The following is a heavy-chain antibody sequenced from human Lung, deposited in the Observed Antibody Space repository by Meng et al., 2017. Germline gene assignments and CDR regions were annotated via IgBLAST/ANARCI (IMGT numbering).Heavy chain of an antibody. J-gene: IGHJ4*02. V-gene: IGHV4-34*01. CDR2: INHSGST. Sequence: QLQLQQWGAGLLNPSETLALTCVVSGGSFSDYYWSWIRQPPGKGLEWIGEINHSGSTNYNPSLESRATISVDTSQNNLSLKLSSVTAADSAVYYCARGPTTMAHDFDYWGQGTLVTVSS. D-gene: IGHD4-11*01. CDR1: GGSFSDYY. CDR3: ARGPTTMAHDFDY.